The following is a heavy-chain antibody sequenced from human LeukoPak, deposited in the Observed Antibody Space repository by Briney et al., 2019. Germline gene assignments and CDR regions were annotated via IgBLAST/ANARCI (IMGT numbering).Heavy chain of an antibody. D-gene: IGHD6-6*01. CDR1: GYTFTGYY. J-gene: IGHJ3*02. Sequence: GASVKVSCKASGYTFTGYYMHWVRQAPGQGLEWMGIINPSGGSTSYAQKFQGRVTMTRDMSTSTVYMELSSLRSEDTAVYYCARDSSSSHDAFDIWGQGTMVTVSS. CDR3: ARDSSSSHDAFDI. V-gene: IGHV1-46*01. CDR2: INPSGGST.